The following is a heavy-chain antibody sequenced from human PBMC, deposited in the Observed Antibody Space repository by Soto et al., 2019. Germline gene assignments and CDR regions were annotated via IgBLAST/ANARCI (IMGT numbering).Heavy chain of an antibody. Sequence: TLSLTCTVSGGSISSYYWSWIRQPPGKGLEWIGYIYYSGSTNYNPSLKSRVTISVDTSKNQFSLKLSSVTAADTAVYYCARERRGGYCSSTSCPPSYYYIDVWGKGTTVTVSS. D-gene: IGHD2-2*01. CDR3: ARERRGGYCSSTSCPPSYYYIDV. CDR2: IYYSGST. CDR1: GGSISSYY. V-gene: IGHV4-59*01. J-gene: IGHJ6*03.